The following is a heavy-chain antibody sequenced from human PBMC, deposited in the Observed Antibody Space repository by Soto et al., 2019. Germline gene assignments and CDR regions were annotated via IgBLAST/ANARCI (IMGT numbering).Heavy chain of an antibody. CDR2: ISGGGANT. Sequence: VGSLRLSCAASRFTFSTFAMSWVRQAPGKGLEWVAAISGGGANTYYADSVKGRFTISRDNSKNTLYLQMDSLRAEDTAIYFCAKDSYSDFWSGHYYYFDFWGQGTLVTVSS. D-gene: IGHD3-3*01. CDR1: RFTFSTFA. J-gene: IGHJ4*02. V-gene: IGHV3-23*01. CDR3: AKDSYSDFWSGHYYYFDF.